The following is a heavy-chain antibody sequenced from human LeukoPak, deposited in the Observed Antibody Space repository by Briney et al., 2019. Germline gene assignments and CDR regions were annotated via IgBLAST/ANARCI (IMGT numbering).Heavy chain of an antibody. D-gene: IGHD5-18*01. V-gene: IGHV3-33*01. CDR3: AREVTLRLGYWFDP. CDR2: IWYDGSKT. CDR1: GFSFSNHG. Sequence: GRSLRLSCAASGFSFSNHGTHWVRQAPGKGLEWVAVIWYDGSKTYYADSVKGRFTISRDNFKNTVYLQVSSLRAEDTAVYYCAREVTLRLGYWFDPWGQGTLVTVSS. J-gene: IGHJ5*02.